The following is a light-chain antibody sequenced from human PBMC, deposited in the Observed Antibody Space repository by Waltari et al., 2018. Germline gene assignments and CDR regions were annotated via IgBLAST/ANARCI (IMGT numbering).Light chain of an antibody. V-gene: IGKV2-29*02. Sequence: DIVMTQAPLSLSVTPGQPASLSCKSCQSLLHMDGKTYLYWYLQKPGQSPQLLIYEVSSRVSGVPDRFSGSGSGTDFTLKISRVEAEDVGRYYCMQGIQPPLTFGPGTKVEIK. CDR2: EVS. CDR1: QSLLHMDGKTY. J-gene: IGKJ3*01. CDR3: MQGIQPPLT.